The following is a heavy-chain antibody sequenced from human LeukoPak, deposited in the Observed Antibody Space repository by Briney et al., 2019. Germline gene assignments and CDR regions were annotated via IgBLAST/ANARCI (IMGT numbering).Heavy chain of an antibody. Sequence: GGSLRLSCAASGFTVSSNYMSWVRQAAGKGLEWVSVIYSGGSTYYADSVKGRFTISRDNAKNSLYLQMNSLRAEDTAVYYCATKNYGGYFDSWGQGTLVTVSS. CDR1: GFTVSSNY. CDR3: ATKNYGGYFDS. J-gene: IGHJ4*02. V-gene: IGHV3-66*01. CDR2: IYSGGST. D-gene: IGHD1-7*01.